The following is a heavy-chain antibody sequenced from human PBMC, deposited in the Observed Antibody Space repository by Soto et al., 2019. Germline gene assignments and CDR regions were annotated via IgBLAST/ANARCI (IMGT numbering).Heavy chain of an antibody. CDR3: ASSNIVAAPYGMDV. D-gene: IGHD6-13*01. J-gene: IGHJ6*02. CDR2: INAGNGNT. V-gene: IGHV1-3*01. CDR1: GYRFTRYA. Sequence: GASVKVSCTASGYRFTRYAMHWVRQAPGQRLEWMGWINAGNGNTKYSQKFQGRVTITRDTSASTAYMELSSLRSEDTAVYYCASSNIVAAPYGMDVWGQGTTVTVSS.